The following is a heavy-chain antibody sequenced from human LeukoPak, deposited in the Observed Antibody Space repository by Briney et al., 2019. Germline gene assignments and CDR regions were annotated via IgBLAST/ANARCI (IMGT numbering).Heavy chain of an antibody. CDR3: ASVGGGSIVVVPAAPVHY. CDR1: GGSISSSSYY. CDR2: IYYSGST. D-gene: IGHD2-2*01. V-gene: IGHV4-39*07. J-gene: IGHJ4*02. Sequence: SETLSLTCTVSGGSISSSSYYWGWLRQPPGKGLEWIGSIYYSGSTYYNPSLKRRVTISVDTSTNQFSLKLSSVTVADTAVYYCASVGGGSIVVVPAAPVHYWGQGTLVTVSS.